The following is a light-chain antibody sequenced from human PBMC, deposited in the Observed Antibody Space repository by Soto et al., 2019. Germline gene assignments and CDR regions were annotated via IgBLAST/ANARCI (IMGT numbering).Light chain of an antibody. CDR1: QGISSA. CDR2: DAS. V-gene: IGKV1D-13*01. J-gene: IGKJ3*01. Sequence: AIQLTQSPSSLSASVGDRVTITCRASQGISSALAWYQLKPGKAPKLLIYDASTLESGVPSRFSGSGSGTDFTLTLSSLQPEDFATYYCQQFNNYLTFGPGTKVDIK. CDR3: QQFNNYLT.